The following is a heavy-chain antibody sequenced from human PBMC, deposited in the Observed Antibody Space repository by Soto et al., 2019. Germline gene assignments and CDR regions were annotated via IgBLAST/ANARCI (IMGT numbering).Heavy chain of an antibody. CDR1: GGSFSGYY. CDR2: INHSGST. V-gene: IGHV4-34*01. D-gene: IGHD7-27*01. Sequence: QVQLQQWGAGLLKPSETLSLTCAVYGGSFSGYYWSWIRQPPGKGLEWIGEINHSGSTNYNPSLKSRVTISVDTSKKQFSLKLSSVTAADTAVYYCASGWGRIWDYWGQGTLVTVSS. J-gene: IGHJ4*02. CDR3: ASGWGRIWDY.